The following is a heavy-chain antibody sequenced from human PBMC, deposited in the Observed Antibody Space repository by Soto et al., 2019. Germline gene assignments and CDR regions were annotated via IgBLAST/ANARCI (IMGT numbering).Heavy chain of an antibody. Sequence: ASVKVSCKASGYTFTSYYMHWVRQAPGQGLEWMGIIDPSGGSTSYAQKFQGRVTMTRDMSTSTVYMELSSLRSEDTAVYYCARITGQLVPGMDVWGQGTTVTVSS. J-gene: IGHJ6*02. D-gene: IGHD6-13*01. CDR1: GYTFTSYY. CDR3: ARITGQLVPGMDV. CDR2: IDPSGGST. V-gene: IGHV1-46*01.